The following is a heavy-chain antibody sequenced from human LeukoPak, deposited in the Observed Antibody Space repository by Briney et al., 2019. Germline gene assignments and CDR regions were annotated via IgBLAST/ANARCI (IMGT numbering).Heavy chain of an antibody. D-gene: IGHD3-16*02. J-gene: IGHJ6*03. CDR1: GYTFTSYG. Sequence: ASVKVSCKASGYTFTSYGISWVRQAPGQGLEWMGWISAYNGNTNYAQKLQGRVTMTTDTSTSTAYMELSSLRSEDMAVYYCARGVIGYSYYYYMDVWGKGTTVTVSS. V-gene: IGHV1-18*03. CDR3: ARGVIGYSYYYYMDV. CDR2: ISAYNGNT.